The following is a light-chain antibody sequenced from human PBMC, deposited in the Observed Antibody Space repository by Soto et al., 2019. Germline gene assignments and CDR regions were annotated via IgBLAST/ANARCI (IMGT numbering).Light chain of an antibody. Sequence: QSVLTQPASVSGSPGQSITVSCTGTRSDVGSYNLVSWYQQYPGKAPKLMIYEVTKRPSGISNRFSGSKSGNTASLTISGLQAEDEADYYCCSYAGYSIVVFGGGTKLTVL. CDR3: CSYAGYSIVV. J-gene: IGLJ2*01. CDR1: RSDVGSYNL. CDR2: EVT. V-gene: IGLV2-23*02.